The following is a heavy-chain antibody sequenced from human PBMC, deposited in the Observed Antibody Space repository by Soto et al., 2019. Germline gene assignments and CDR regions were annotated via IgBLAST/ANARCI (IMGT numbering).Heavy chain of an antibody. J-gene: IGHJ6*03. D-gene: IGHD2-15*01. Sequence: TGGSLRLSCAASGFTFSSYSMNWVRQAPGKGLEWVSSISSSSNYIYYADSVKGRFTISRDNAKNSLYLQMNSLRAEDTAVYYCARDVLGYCSGGSCYSFYYYYMDVSGKGTTVTVSS. CDR3: ARDVLGYCSGGSCYSFYYYYMDV. CDR1: GFTFSSYS. CDR2: ISSSSNYI. V-gene: IGHV3-21*01.